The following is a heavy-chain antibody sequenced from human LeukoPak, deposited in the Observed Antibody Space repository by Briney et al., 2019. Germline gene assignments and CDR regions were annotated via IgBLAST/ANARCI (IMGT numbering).Heavy chain of an antibody. J-gene: IGHJ6*03. CDR3: AREGWDIVVVPAAMRIPPHYYYYYMDV. CDR1: GFTLDDYG. CDR2: INWNGGST. V-gene: IGHV3-20*04. D-gene: IGHD2-2*01. Sequence: GGSLRLSCAASGFTLDDYGMSWVRQAPGKGLEWVSGINWNGGSTGYAESVEGRFTISRDNAKNSLYLQMNSLRAEDTALYYCAREGWDIVVVPAAMRIPPHYYYYYMDVWGKGTTVTVSS.